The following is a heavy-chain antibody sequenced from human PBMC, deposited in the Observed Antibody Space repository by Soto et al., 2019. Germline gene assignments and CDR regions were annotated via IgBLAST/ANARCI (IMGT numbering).Heavy chain of an antibody. D-gene: IGHD6-6*01. J-gene: IGHJ6*02. CDR1: GGTFSSYA. Sequence: GASVKVSCKASGGTFSSYAISWVRQAPGQGLEWMGGIIPIFGTANYAQKFQGRVTITADESTSAAYMELSSLRSEDTAVYYCARVGIAASYYGMDVWGQGTTVTVSS. CDR2: IIPIFGTA. CDR3: ARVGIAASYYGMDV. V-gene: IGHV1-69*13.